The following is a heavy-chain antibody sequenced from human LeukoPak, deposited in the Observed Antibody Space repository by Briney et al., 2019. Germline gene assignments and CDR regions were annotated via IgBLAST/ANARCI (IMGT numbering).Heavy chain of an antibody. J-gene: IGHJ4*02. CDR1: GGTFSSYA. CDR2: IIPIFGTA. V-gene: IGHV1-69*13. D-gene: IGHD5-24*01. Sequence: SVKVSCKASGGTFSSYAISWVRQAPGQGLEWMGGIIPIFGTANYAQKFQGRVTITADESTSTAYMELSSLRSEDTAVYYCARGRRVGPDLLSVEMATIFDYWGQGTLVTVSS. CDR3: ARGRRVGPDLLSVEMATIFDY.